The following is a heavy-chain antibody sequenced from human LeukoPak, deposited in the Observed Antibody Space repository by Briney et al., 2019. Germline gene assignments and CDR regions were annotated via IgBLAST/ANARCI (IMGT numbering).Heavy chain of an antibody. V-gene: IGHV3-7*01. CDR3: ARVVIFGVVIDAFDI. Sequence: GGSLRLSCAASGFTFSSYWTSWVRQAPGKGLEWVANIKQDGSEKYYVDSVKGRFTISRDNAKNSLYLQMNSLRAEDTAVYYCARVVIFGVVIDAFDIWGQGTMVTVSS. CDR2: IKQDGSEK. D-gene: IGHD3-3*01. J-gene: IGHJ3*02. CDR1: GFTFSSYW.